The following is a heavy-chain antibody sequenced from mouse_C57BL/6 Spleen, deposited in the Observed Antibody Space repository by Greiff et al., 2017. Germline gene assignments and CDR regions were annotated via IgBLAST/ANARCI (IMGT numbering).Heavy chain of an antibody. CDR2: IYPRSGDT. V-gene: IGHV1-81*01. CDR3: ARRVYYSNYIYYAMDY. D-gene: IGHD2-5*01. Sequence: VQLQESGAELARPGASVKLSCKASGYTFTSYGISWVKQRTGQGIAWIGEIYPRSGDTYYNEKFKGKATPTADKSASTAYMWLRILTSEDSAVYFCARRVYYSNYIYYAMDYWGQGTSVTVSS. J-gene: IGHJ4*01. CDR1: GYTFTSYG.